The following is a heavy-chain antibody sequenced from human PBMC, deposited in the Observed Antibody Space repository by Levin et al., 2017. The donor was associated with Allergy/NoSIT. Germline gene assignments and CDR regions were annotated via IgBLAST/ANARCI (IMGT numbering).Heavy chain of an antibody. CDR3: ARDRHYNPRYGIDI. CDR2: INTNTGNP. CDR1: GSIFSSQA. D-gene: IGHD5-24*01. V-gene: IGHV7-4-1*02. J-gene: IGHJ3*02. Sequence: GESLKISCKATGSIFSSQAIHWVRQAPGQGLEWMGWINTNTGNPTYAQGHTGRLVFSLDSSDNTAHLQISGLQTEDTAVYYCARDRHYNPRYGIDIWGQGTMVTVSS.